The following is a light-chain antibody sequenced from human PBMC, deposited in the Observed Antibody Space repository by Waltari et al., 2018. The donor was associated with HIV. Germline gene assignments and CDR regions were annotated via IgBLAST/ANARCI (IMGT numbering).Light chain of an antibody. CDR1: YSNIGSDN. CDR3: TGWDDSLSEYV. V-gene: IGLV1-47*01. CDR2: KNT. J-gene: IGLJ1*01. Sequence: QSVLTQPPSASGPPGQRVTISCSGSYSNIGSDNVDWYQHLPGTAPKLLIYKNTQRPSGFPDRCAGSTSGTSASLAISGLRSEDEADYYCTGWDDSLSEYVFGTGTRVTVL.